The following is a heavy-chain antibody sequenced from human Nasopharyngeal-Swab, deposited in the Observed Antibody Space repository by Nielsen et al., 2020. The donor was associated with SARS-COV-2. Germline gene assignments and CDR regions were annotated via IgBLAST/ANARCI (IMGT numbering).Heavy chain of an antibody. CDR3: AVHVAGDRPPFDP. J-gene: IGHJ5*02. CDR2: INTNTGNP. V-gene: IGHV7-4-1*02. Sequence: WLRQAPGKGLEWMGWINTNTGNPTYAQGFTGRFVFSLATSVSTAYLQISSLKAEDTAVYYCAVHVAGDRPPFDPWGQGTLVTVSS. D-gene: IGHD6-19*01.